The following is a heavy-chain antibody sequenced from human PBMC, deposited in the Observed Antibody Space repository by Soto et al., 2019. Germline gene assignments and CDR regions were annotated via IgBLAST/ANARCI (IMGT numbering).Heavy chain of an antibody. Sequence: SVKVSCKASGYTFTSYAMHWVRQAPGQRLEWMGWINAGNGNTKYSQKFQGRVTITRDTSASTAYMELSSLRSEDTAVYYCASGPYSSSFYYYYGMDVWAQGTTVTVSS. CDR1: GYTFTSYA. D-gene: IGHD6-6*01. V-gene: IGHV1-3*01. CDR2: INAGNGNT. CDR3: ASGPYSSSFYYYYGMDV. J-gene: IGHJ6*02.